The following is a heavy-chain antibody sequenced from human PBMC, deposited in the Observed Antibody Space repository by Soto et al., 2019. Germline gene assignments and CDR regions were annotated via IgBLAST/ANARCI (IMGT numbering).Heavy chain of an antibody. CDR3: ARDVSPESSSLYLDAFDI. CDR2: IKKDGSKI. Sequence: EVQLVESGVDLVQPGGSLRLSCAASGFSFGSSWMTWVRQAPGKGLAWVANIKKDGSKINYLDSVRSRFTVPRDNAQNFLYLEMNSLKAEDSALYYCARDVSPESSSLYLDAFDIWGQGKMVTVSS. V-gene: IGHV3-7*05. J-gene: IGHJ3*02. D-gene: IGHD6-13*01. CDR1: GFSFGSSW.